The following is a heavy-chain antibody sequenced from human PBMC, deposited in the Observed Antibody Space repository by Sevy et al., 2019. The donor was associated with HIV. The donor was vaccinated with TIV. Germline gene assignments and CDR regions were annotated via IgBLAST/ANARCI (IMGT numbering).Heavy chain of an antibody. CDR3: AGDATEYTSSSVWFDP. V-gene: IGHV4-30-4*01. J-gene: IGHJ5*02. D-gene: IGHD6-6*01. Sequence: SETLSLTCTVSGGSISSGNYYWHWIRQPPGKGLEWIGYISYTGNTYYNPSLKSPVTISVDTSNNQFSLRLTSVTAADTAGYYCAGDATEYTSSSVWFDPWGQGTLVTVSS. CDR2: ISYTGNT. CDR1: GGSISSGNYY.